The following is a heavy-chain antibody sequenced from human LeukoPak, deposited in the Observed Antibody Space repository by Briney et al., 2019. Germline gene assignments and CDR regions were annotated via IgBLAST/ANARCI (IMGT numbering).Heavy chain of an antibody. V-gene: IGHV4-34*01. J-gene: IGHJ5*02. CDR2: INHSGST. D-gene: IGHD3-16*02. CDR3: ARGAYDYVWGSYLNWFDP. CDR1: GGSFSGYY. Sequence: KPSETLSLTCAVYGGSFSGYYWSWIRQPPGKGLEWIGEINHSGSTNYNPSLKSRVTISVDTSKNQFSLKLSSVTAADTAVYYCARGAYDYVWGSYLNWFDPWGQGTLVTVSS.